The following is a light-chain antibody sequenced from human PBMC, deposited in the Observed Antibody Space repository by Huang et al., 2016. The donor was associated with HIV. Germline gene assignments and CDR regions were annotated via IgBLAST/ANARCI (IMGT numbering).Light chain of an antibody. V-gene: IGKV1-9*01. Sequence: IQLTQSPSSLSASVGDRVTITCRASQGISSYLSWYQPKPGEAPKLLSYSASPLQSGVPSRFSGSGSGTDFTLTSTSLQPEDSATYYCQQVDGYPLTFGPGTKVHIK. J-gene: IGKJ3*01. CDR3: QQVDGYPLT. CDR1: QGISSY. CDR2: SAS.